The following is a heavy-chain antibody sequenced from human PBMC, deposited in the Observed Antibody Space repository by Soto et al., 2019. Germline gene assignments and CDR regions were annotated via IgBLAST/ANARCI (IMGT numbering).Heavy chain of an antibody. D-gene: IGHD2-15*01. V-gene: IGHV5-51*01. CDR3: ARIIGYCRNNDCSWTFDV. Sequence: GESLKIFCKTSGYSFISYWVAWVRQLPGKGLEWMGTFYPGDSTSTYSPSFQGQVTISVDTSITTAYLQLNSLKASDTAMYYCARIIGYCRNNDCSWTFDVWGQGTMVTVS. CDR1: GYSFISYW. J-gene: IGHJ3*01. CDR2: FYPGDSTS.